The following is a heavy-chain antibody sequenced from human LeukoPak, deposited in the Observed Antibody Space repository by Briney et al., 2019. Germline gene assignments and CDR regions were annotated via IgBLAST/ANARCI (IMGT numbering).Heavy chain of an antibody. V-gene: IGHV3-64*01. CDR2: ISSDGGST. D-gene: IGHD1-20*01. CDR1: GLTFSSYA. J-gene: IGHJ4*02. CDR3: ARGISITGTTPFDY. Sequence: GGSLRLSCAASGLTFSSYAMHWVRQAPGKGLEYVSGISSDGGSTYYANPVKGRFTISRDDSKNTLYLQMGSLRAEDMAVYYCARGISITGTTPFDYWGQGTLVTVSS.